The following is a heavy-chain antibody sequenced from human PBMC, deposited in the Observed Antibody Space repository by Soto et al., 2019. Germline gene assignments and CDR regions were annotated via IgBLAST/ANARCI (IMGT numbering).Heavy chain of an antibody. V-gene: IGHV3-53*01. CDR2: IYSGGNT. J-gene: IGHJ4*02. CDR3: ARRSDYRGNQVFDS. D-gene: IGHD4-17*01. CDR1: GFTVSSNF. Sequence: PGGSLRLSCTASGFTVSSNFMSWVRQAPGEGLQWVSVIYSGGNTYYPDSVKGRFTISRDNSRNTLYLQINNLRAEDTAVYYCARRSDYRGNQVFDSWGQGIVVTVSS.